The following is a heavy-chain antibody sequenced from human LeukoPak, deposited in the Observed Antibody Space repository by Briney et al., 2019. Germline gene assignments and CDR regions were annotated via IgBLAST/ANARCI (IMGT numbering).Heavy chain of an antibody. CDR1: GFTFSSYA. J-gene: IGHJ5*02. CDR2: ISGSGGST. V-gene: IGHV3-23*01. Sequence: GGSLRLSCAASGFTFSSYAMSWVRQAPGKGLEWVSAISGSGGSTYYADSVKGRFTISRDNSKNTLYLQMNSLRAEDTAVYYCAKDPGRYYASSGYKSVYGWFDPWGQGTLVTVSS. CDR3: AKDPGRYYASSGYKSVYGWFDP. D-gene: IGHD3-22*01.